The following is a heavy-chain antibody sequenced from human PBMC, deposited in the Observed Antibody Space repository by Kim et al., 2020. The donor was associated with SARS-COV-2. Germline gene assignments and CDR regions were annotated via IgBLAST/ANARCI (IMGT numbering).Heavy chain of an antibody. V-gene: IGHV3-30*03. CDR1: GFTFSSYG. J-gene: IGHJ2*01. CDR2: ISYDGSNK. Sequence: GGSLRLSCAASGFTFSSYGMHWVRQAPGKGLEWVAVISYDGSNKYYADSVKGRFTISRDNSKNTLYLQMNSLRAEDTAVYYCATDPYGGYWYFDLWGRGTLVTVSS. CDR3: ATDPYGGYWYFDL. D-gene: IGHD2-15*01.